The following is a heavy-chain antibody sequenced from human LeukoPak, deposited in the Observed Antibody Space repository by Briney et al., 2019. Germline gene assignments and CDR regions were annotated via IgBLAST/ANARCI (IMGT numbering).Heavy chain of an antibody. CDR2: INHSGST. V-gene: IGHV4-34*01. D-gene: IGHD6-13*01. CDR1: CGSFSGYH. Sequence: PSETLSLTCAVYCGSFSGYHWSWIRQPPGKGLEWIGEINHSGSTNYNPSLKSRVTISVDTSKNQFSLKLSSVTAADTAVYYCARTAGIITNWFDPWGQGTLVTVSS. J-gene: IGHJ5*02. CDR3: ARTAGIITNWFDP.